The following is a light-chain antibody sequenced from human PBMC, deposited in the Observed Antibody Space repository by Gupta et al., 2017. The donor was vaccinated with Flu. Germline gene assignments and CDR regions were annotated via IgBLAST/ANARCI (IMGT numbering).Light chain of an antibody. V-gene: IGLV2-11*01. Sequence: QSVTISCTGTSSDVGGYNYVSWYQQHPGKATKLMIYDVIKRPSGVPDRFSGSKSGNTAPLTISGLQAEDEAYYYCCSFAGGFYVFGTETKVTVL. J-gene: IGLJ1*01. CDR1: SSDVGGYNY. CDR3: CSFAGGFYV. CDR2: DVI.